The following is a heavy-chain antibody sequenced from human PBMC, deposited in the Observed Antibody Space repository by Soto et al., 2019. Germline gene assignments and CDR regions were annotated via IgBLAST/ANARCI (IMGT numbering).Heavy chain of an antibody. CDR1: GGSISSYY. CDR2: IYYSGSA. V-gene: IGHV4-59*08. Sequence: QVQLQESGPGLVKPSETLSLTFTVSGGSISSYYWSWIRQPPGKGLEWIGYIYYSGSANYNPSLESRVTISVDTSKNQFSLKLSYVSAADTAVYYCARRDGPGFDYWGQGTLVTVSS. J-gene: IGHJ4*02. CDR3: ARRDGPGFDY.